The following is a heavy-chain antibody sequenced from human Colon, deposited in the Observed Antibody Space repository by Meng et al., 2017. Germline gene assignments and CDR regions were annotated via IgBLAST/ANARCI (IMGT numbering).Heavy chain of an antibody. D-gene: IGHD3-22*01. J-gene: IGHJ4*02. V-gene: IGHV6-1*01. CDR1: GDIVSSYSAA. Sequence: QVQLQQSGPGLVKHSQTLSLPCAISGDIVSSYSAAWDWIRQSPSRGLEWLGRTYYRSRWYNDYAVSLKGRITITPDTSKNLFSLHLNSVTPEDTAIYYCARDLSSARYYFDNWGQGILVTVSS. CDR3: ARDLSSARYYFDN. CDR2: TYYRSRWYN.